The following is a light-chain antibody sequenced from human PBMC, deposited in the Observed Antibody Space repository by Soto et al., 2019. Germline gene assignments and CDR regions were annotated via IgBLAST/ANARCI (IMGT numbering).Light chain of an antibody. CDR3: VLYMGSAWV. CDR1: SGSVSTSYY. J-gene: IGLJ3*02. Sequence: QAVVTQEPSFSVSPGGTVTLTCGLSSGSVSTSYYPSWYQQTPGQAPRTLIYSTNTRSSVVPDRFSGSILGNKAALTITGAQADDESDYYCVLYMGSAWVFGGGTKLTVL. V-gene: IGLV8-61*01. CDR2: STN.